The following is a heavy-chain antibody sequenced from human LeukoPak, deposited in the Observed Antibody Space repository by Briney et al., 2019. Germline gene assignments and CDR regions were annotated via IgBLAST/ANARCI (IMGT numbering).Heavy chain of an antibody. D-gene: IGHD1-26*01. J-gene: IGHJ3*02. CDR3: ARESFQAFDI. V-gene: IGHV4-59*02. Sequence: SETLSLTCTVSGGSVSSYYWSWIRQPPGKGLEYIGYIYYIGITNYNPSLKSRVTTSVDTSKNQFSLELSSVTPADTAIYYCARESFQAFDIWGQGTLVTVSS. CDR2: IYYIGIT. CDR1: GGSVSSYY.